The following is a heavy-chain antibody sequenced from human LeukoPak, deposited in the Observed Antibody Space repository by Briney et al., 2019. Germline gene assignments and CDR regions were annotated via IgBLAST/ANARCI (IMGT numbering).Heavy chain of an antibody. J-gene: IGHJ5*02. CDR3: AKTIASLGSGARYFDP. V-gene: IGHV5-51*01. CDR1: GYSFTNYW. CDR2: MHPGESEI. D-gene: IGHD5/OR15-5a*01. Sequence: GESLRISCKPSGYSFTNYWIAWVRQKPGKGLEWMGIMHPGESEINYNPSFEGQVTISADTSIRTAYLEWYSRKASDSAIYYCAKTIASLGSGARYFDPWGQGTMITVSS.